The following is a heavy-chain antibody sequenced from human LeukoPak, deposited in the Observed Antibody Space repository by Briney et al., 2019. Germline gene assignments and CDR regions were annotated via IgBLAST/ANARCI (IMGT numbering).Heavy chain of an antibody. CDR1: GYSFTGYY. CDR3: ARGSPAYYYDRSYFDY. D-gene: IGHD3-22*01. Sequence: ASVNVSCKPSGYSFTGYYMHWVRQAPGQGLEWMGWINPNSGGTNFAQKFQGRVTMTRDTSIITAYMELSRLRSDDTAVYYCARGSPAYYYDRSYFDYWGKGTLVTVS. CDR2: INPNSGGT. V-gene: IGHV1-2*02. J-gene: IGHJ4*02.